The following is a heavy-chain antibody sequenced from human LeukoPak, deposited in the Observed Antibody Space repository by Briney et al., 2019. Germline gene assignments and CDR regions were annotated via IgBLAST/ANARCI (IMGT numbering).Heavy chain of an antibody. CDR1: GFTFSSYS. V-gene: IGHV3-21*01. CDR2: ISSSSSYI. Sequence: GGSLRLSCAASGFTFSSYSMNWVRQAPGKGLEWVSSISSSSSYIYYADSVKGRFTVSRDNAKNSLYLQMNSLRAEDTAVYYCARGHLLWFGENDAFDIWGQGTMVTVSS. CDR3: ARGHLLWFGENDAFDI. D-gene: IGHD3-10*01. J-gene: IGHJ3*02.